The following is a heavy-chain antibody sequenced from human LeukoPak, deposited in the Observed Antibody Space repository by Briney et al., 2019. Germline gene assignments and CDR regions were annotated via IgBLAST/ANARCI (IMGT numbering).Heavy chain of an antibody. J-gene: IGHJ4*02. D-gene: IGHD5-24*01. CDR2: ISGSGDSR. CDR3: AGPIFDF. V-gene: IGHV3-23*01. CDR1: GFTFSSYV. Sequence: GGSLRLSCAASGFTFSSYVMSWVRQAPGKGLEWVSSISGSGDSRYHADSVKGRFTISRDNAKNMLFLQMNSLRAEDTAIYHCAGPIFDFWGQGTLVTVSS.